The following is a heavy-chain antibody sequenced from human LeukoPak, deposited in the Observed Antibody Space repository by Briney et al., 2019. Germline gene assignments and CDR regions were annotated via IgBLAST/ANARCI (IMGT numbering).Heavy chain of an antibody. J-gene: IGHJ5*02. Sequence: GGSLRLSCAASGFTFSSYSMNWVRQAPGKGLEWVSSISSSSSYIYYADSVKGRFTISRDNAKNSLYLQMNSLRAEDTAVYYCARDQAGTWSLDPWGQGTLVTVSS. CDR3: ARDQAGTWSLDP. CDR1: GFTFSSYS. D-gene: IGHD6-13*01. CDR2: ISSSSSYI. V-gene: IGHV3-21*01.